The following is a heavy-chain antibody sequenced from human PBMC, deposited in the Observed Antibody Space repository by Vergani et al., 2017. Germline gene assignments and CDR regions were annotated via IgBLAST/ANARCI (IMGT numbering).Heavy chain of an antibody. V-gene: IGHV1-2*02. CDR1: GYTFTGYY. CDR3: ARDSRYCSSTSCYVGRDWFDP. J-gene: IGHJ5*02. Sequence: QVQLVQSGAEVKKPGASVQVSCKASGYTFTGYYIHWVRQAPGQGLEWMGWINPNTGGTNYAQTFRGRVAMTRDTSISTAYMELSRLRSEDTAVYYCARDSRYCSSTSCYVGRDWFDPWGQGTLVTVSS. CDR2: INPNTGGT. D-gene: IGHD2-2*01.